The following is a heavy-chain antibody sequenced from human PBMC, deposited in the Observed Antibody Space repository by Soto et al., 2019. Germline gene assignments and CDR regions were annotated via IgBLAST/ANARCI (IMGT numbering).Heavy chain of an antibody. CDR1: GFTFSSYG. J-gene: IGHJ3*02. D-gene: IGHD4-17*01. CDR2: ISYDGSNK. Sequence: GGSLRFSCAASGFTFSSYGMHWVRQAPGKGLEWVAVISYDGSNKYYADSVKGRFTISRDNSKNTLYLQMNSLRAEDTAVYYCAKASTVEEGGAFDIWGQGTMVTVSS. CDR3: AKASTVEEGGAFDI. V-gene: IGHV3-30*18.